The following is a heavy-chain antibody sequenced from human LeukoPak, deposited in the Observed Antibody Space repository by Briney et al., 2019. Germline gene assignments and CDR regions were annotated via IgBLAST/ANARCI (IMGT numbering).Heavy chain of an antibody. D-gene: IGHD2-15*01. CDR3: AKGTDGGYFFDY. J-gene: IGHJ4*02. V-gene: IGHV3-9*01. CDR1: GFTFDDYA. Sequence: GGSLRLSCAASGFTFDDYAMHWVRQAPGKGLEWVSGISWNSGSIGYADSVKGRFTISRNNAMNSLYLQMNSLRAEDTALYYCAKGTDGGYFFDYWGQGTLVTVSS. CDR2: ISWNSGSI.